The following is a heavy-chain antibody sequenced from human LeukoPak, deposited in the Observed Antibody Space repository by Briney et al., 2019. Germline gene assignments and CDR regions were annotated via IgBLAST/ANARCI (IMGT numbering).Heavy chain of an antibody. CDR3: AKNGYSSASCDH. Sequence: GESLKISCKASGYRFSSSFIGWVRQMPGKGLEWMGIIYPSDSDTRYSPSFQGQVTISVDKSINTAYLQWSSLKASDTAIYYCAKNGYSSASCDHWGQGTLVTVSS. V-gene: IGHV5-51*01. CDR1: GYRFSSSF. CDR2: IYPSDSDT. D-gene: IGHD6-19*01. J-gene: IGHJ4*02.